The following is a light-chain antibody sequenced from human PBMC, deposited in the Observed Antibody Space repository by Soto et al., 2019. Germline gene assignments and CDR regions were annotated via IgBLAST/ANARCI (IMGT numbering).Light chain of an antibody. J-gene: IGKJ4*01. CDR3: QQYDDAPLT. V-gene: IGKV1-33*01. CDR2: AAS. Sequence: IRMTQSPSSLSASVGDRVTITCRASQSIKNYLNWYQQTPGKAPKLLVYAASTLQSGVPSRFSGSGSGTDFTFTISSLQPEDFATYYCQQYDDAPLTFGGGTKVDIK. CDR1: QSIKNY.